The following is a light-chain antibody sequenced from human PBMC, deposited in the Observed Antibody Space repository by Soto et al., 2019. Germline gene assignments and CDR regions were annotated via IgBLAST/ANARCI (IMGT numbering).Light chain of an antibody. J-gene: IGKJ2*01. V-gene: IGKV1-5*03. CDR2: KAS. CDR3: QQYYSYPYT. CDR1: QSINIW. Sequence: DIQMTQSPSTLSASVGDRVTITCRASQSINIWLAWYQQKPGKAPILLIYKASSLESGVPSSFSGSGSGTEFTLTISSLQPDDFATYYCQQYYSYPYTFGQGTKLEIK.